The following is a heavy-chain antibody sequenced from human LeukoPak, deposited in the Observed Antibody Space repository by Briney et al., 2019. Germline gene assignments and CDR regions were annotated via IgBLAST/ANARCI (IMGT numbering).Heavy chain of an antibody. D-gene: IGHD2-2*01. CDR1: GNYW. Sequence: PGGSLRLSCAASGNYWMHWVRQAPGKGLVWVSHINGDGSWTTYADSVKGRFTISKDNAKNTVYLQMNNLRAKDTAVYYCVSFYETYWGRGTLVTVPS. CDR2: INGDGSWT. V-gene: IGHV3-74*01. CDR3: VSFYETY. J-gene: IGHJ4*02.